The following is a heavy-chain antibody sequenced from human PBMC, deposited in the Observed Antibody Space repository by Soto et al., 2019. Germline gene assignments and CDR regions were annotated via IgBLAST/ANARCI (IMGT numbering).Heavy chain of an antibody. J-gene: IGHJ4*02. CDR2: INHSGST. V-gene: IGHV4-34*01. Sequence: SETLSLTCAVYGGSFSGYYWSWIRQPPGKGLEWIGEINHSGSTNYNPSLKSRVTISVDTSKNQFSLKLSSVTAADTAVYHCARGGPTLEFGGSGSYSPDDYWGQGTLVTVSS. D-gene: IGHD3-10*01. CDR1: GGSFSGYY. CDR3: ARGGPTLEFGGSGSYSPDDY.